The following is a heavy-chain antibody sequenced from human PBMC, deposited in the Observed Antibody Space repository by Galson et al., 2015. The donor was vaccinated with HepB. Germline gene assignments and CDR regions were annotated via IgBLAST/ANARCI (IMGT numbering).Heavy chain of an antibody. CDR1: GFTFRSYS. D-gene: IGHD3-10*01. Sequence: FLRLSCAASGFTFRSYSMYWVRQAPGKGLEWVSYISSSSSIIYNADSVKGRFTITRDNAKNSLHLHMNSQREEDTAVYYCASGGRRRQPLYGMDVWGQGTTVTVSS. CDR2: ISSSSSII. CDR3: ASGGRRRQPLYGMDV. J-gene: IGHJ6*02. V-gene: IGHV3-48*02.